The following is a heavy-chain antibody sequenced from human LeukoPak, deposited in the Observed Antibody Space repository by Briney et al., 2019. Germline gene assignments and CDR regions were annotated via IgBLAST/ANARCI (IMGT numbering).Heavy chain of an antibody. J-gene: IGHJ3*02. D-gene: IGHD3-22*01. Sequence: SETLSLTCTVSGGSISSGDYYWSWIRQPRGKGLEWIGYIYYSGSTYYNPSLKSRVTISVDTSKNQFSLKLSSVTAADTAVYYCARDGEYDSSGSGAFDIWGQGTMVTVSS. V-gene: IGHV4-30-4*08. CDR2: IYYSGST. CDR3: ARDGEYDSSGSGAFDI. CDR1: GGSISSGDYY.